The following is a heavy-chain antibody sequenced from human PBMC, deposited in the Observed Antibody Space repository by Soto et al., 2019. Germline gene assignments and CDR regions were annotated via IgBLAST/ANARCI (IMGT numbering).Heavy chain of an antibody. CDR2: TSGSSGYT. CDR1: GFSFSDSY. Sequence: QVQLVESGGGLVKPGGSLRLSCAASGFSFSDSYMSWVRQAPGKGLEWVAYTSGSSGYTGYADSVKGRFTISRDNAKNSLYLQMNSLRVEDTAVYYCARGRGGYGPPDVWGQGTTVTVSS. D-gene: IGHD3-10*01. CDR3: ARGRGGYGPPDV. V-gene: IGHV3-11*06. J-gene: IGHJ6*02.